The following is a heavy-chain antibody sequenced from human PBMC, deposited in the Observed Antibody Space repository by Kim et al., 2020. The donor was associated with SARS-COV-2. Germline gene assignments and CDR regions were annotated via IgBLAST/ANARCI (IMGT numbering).Heavy chain of an antibody. CDR3: ARVSSSSPELDY. J-gene: IGHJ4*02. Sequence: NYNPSLKSRVTMSVDTSKNQFSLKLRSVTAADTAVYYCARVSSSSPELDYWGQGTLVTVSS. V-gene: IGHV4-4*07. D-gene: IGHD6-6*01.